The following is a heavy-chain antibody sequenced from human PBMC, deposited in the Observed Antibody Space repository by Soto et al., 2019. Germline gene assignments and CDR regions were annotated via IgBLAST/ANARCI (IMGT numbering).Heavy chain of an antibody. CDR2: LSGSGSDT. Sequence: GGSLRLSCAASGFTFSSYAMSWVRQAPGKGLEWVSGLSGSGSDTYYADSVKGRFTISRDNFKNTLYLQMNSLRAEDTAVYFCAKGHIPVADNGNYFDYWGQGTLVTVSS. CDR1: GFTFSSYA. J-gene: IGHJ4*02. CDR3: AKGHIPVADNGNYFDY. D-gene: IGHD6-19*01. V-gene: IGHV3-23*01.